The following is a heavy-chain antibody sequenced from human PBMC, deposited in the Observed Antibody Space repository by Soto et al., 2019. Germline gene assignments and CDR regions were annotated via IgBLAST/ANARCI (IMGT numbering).Heavy chain of an antibody. CDR1: GFTFSSYA. CDR3: AKDERELRFLEWLFDY. J-gene: IGHJ4*02. Sequence: GGSLRLSCAASGFTFSSYAMSWVRQAPGKGLEWVSAISGSGGSTYYEDSVKGRFTISRDNSKNTLYLQMNSLRAEDTAVYYCAKDERELRFLEWLFDYWGQGTLVTVSS. CDR2: ISGSGGST. D-gene: IGHD3-3*01. V-gene: IGHV3-23*01.